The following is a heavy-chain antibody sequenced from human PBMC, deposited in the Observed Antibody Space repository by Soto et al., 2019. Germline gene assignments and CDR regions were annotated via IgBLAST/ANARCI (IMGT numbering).Heavy chain of an antibody. CDR1: GFTFFAYW. V-gene: IGHV3-74*01. J-gene: IGHJ5*01. CDR2: INSGGSNT. CDR3: AKEGDSGGYAGENWFDS. Sequence: EVQLVESGGGLVQPGGSLRLSCAASGFTFFAYWIHWVRQVPGKGLVWVSRINSGGSNTSYADSVRGRFTISRDNSKKTVYLQMNSLTADGPAVDYCAKEGDSGGYAGENWFDSWGQGSLVTVSS. D-gene: IGHD4-17*01.